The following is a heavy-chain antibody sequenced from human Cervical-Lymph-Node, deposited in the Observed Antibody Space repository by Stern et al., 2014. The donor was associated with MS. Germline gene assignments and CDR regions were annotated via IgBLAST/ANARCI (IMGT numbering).Heavy chain of an antibody. CDR2: ISGSGGST. Sequence: EDQLVESGGGLVQPGGSLRLSCAVSGFTFSSYAVGWVRQAPGTGLEWVSGISGSGGSTYYADSVKGRFTISRDNSKNTLYLQMNSLRAEDTAVYYCAKATSVAAAGTWFDYWGQGTLVTVSS. CDR1: GFTFSSYA. V-gene: IGHV3-23*04. D-gene: IGHD6-13*01. J-gene: IGHJ4*02. CDR3: AKATSVAAAGTWFDY.